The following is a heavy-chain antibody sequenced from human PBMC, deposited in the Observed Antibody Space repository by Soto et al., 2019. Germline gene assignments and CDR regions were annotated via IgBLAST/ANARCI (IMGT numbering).Heavy chain of an antibody. D-gene: IGHD1-1*01. V-gene: IGHV3-23*01. Sequence: QAPGKGLELVSVISGSGTNTYYAESVKGRFTISRDSSQNTLYLQMNSLRAEDTAVYYCAKEKPTTTCFDSWGQGTLVTVSS. CDR2: ISGSGTNT. J-gene: IGHJ4*02. CDR3: AKEKPTTTCFDS.